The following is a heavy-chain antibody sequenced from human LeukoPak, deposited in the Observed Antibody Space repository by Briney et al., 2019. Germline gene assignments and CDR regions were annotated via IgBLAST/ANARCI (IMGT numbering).Heavy chain of an antibody. J-gene: IGHJ6*03. D-gene: IGHD2-2*01. CDR1: GFTFSSYS. CDR2: ISSSSSYI. V-gene: IGHV3-21*01. Sequence: GGSLRLSCAASGFTFSSYSMNWVRQAPGKGLEWVSSISSSSSYIYYADSVKGRFTISRDNAKNSLYLQMNSLRAEGTAVYYCARGVVPAARGRYYYYMDVWGKGTTVTVSS. CDR3: ARGVVPAARGRYYYYMDV.